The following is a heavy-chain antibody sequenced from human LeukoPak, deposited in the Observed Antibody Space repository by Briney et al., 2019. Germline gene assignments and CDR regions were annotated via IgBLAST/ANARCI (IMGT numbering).Heavy chain of an antibody. D-gene: IGHD4-17*01. CDR2: IYHSGST. Sequence: SQTLSLTCAGSGGSISSGGYSWSWIRQPPGKGLEWIGYIYHSGSTYYNPSLKSRVTISVDRSKNQFSLKLSSVTAADTAVYYCARGDGAHYFDYWGQGTLVTVSS. CDR1: GGSISSGGYS. V-gene: IGHV4-30-2*01. CDR3: ARGDGAHYFDY. J-gene: IGHJ4*02.